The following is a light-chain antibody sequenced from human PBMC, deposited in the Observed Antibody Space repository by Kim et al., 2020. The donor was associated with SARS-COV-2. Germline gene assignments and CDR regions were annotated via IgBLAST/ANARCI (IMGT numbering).Light chain of an antibody. J-gene: IGKJ4*01. CDR2: DAS. Sequence: EIVLTQSPATLSLSPGERATLFCRASQSVGSYLAWFQQKPGQAPRLLIYDASNRATGIPARFSGSGSGTDFTLTITSLEPEDFAIFYCQQRSNWPLALGGGTKVDIK. CDR3: QQRSNWPLA. V-gene: IGKV3-11*01. CDR1: QSVGSY.